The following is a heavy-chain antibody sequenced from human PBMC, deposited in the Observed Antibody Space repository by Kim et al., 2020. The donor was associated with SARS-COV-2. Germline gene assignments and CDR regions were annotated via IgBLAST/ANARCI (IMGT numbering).Heavy chain of an antibody. D-gene: IGHD3-22*01. CDR1: GFIFTSYS. V-gene: IGHV3-48*02. CDR3: ARDLKGYYSVDY. CDR2: ISGSGTDI. Sequence: GSLRLSCAASGFIFTSYSMNWVRQAPGKGLEWVSYISGSGTDIYYADSVKGRFTISRDNAWNSLYLQMNSLKDEDAAIYYCARDLKGYYSVDYWGQGTLVTVSS. J-gene: IGHJ4*02.